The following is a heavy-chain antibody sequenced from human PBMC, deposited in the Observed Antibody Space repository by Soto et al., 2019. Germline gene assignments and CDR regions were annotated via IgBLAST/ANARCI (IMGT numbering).Heavy chain of an antibody. D-gene: IGHD5-18*01. V-gene: IGHV4-59*08. CDR1: GGSINSYY. Sequence: LSETLSLTCTVSGGSINSYYWSWIRQPPGKGLEWIGYIYYSGSTNYNPSLKSRVTMSVDASKNQFSLKLSSVTAADTAVYYCARWVVDTAMVTEWFDPWGQGPLATV. J-gene: IGHJ5*02. CDR2: IYYSGST. CDR3: ARWVVDTAMVTEWFDP.